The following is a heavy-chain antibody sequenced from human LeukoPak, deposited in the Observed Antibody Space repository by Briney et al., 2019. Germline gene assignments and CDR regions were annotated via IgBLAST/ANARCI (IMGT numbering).Heavy chain of an antibody. Sequence: GGSLRLSCAAAAFTFSNYLMRWVRQAPGEGLGWVANIKEDGSEINYVDSVKGRFTISRDNAKNSLYLQMNSLRVDDTAVYYCARDRGYSTFDYWGQGTLVTVSS. V-gene: IGHV3-7*01. CDR3: ARDRGYSTFDY. D-gene: IGHD4-23*01. CDR2: IKEDGSEI. J-gene: IGHJ4*02. CDR1: AFTFSNYL.